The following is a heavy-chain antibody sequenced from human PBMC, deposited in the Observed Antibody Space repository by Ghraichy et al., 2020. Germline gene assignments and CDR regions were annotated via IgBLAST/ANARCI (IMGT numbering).Heavy chain of an antibody. J-gene: IGHJ1*01. D-gene: IGHD3-9*01. V-gene: IGHV3-30*01. CDR2: ISYDGSNK. CDR3: ARGALSQNPDFQH. Sequence: GGSLRLSETGCGFACSTFTRHWVLRAPGKGLEWVAVISYDGSNKYYADSVKGRFTISRDNSKNTLYLQMNSLRAEDTAVYYCARGALSQNPDFQHWGQGTLVTVSS. CDR1: GFACSTFT.